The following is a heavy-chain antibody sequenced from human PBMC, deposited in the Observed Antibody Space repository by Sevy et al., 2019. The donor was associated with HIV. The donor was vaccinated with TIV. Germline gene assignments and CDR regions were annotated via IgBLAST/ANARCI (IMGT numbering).Heavy chain of an antibody. Sequence: GGSLRLSCAASGFTFSYYWMHWVRQAPGKGLVWVSRINSDGSITDYADSVKGRFTISRDNAKNTLYLQMNSLRAEYTAVYYCAREQLADDGFDIWGQGTMVTVSS. CDR2: INSDGSIT. CDR1: GFTFSYYW. CDR3: AREQLADDGFDI. J-gene: IGHJ3*02. V-gene: IGHV3-74*01. D-gene: IGHD6-6*01.